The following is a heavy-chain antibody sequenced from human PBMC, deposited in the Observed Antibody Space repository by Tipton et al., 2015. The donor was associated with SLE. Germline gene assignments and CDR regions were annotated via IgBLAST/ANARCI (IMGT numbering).Heavy chain of an antibody. V-gene: IGHV4-59*12. CDR2: IYYSGST. J-gene: IGHJ2*01. CDR1: GGSISSYY. Sequence: TLSLTCTVSGGSISSYYWSWIRQPPGKGLEWIGYIYYSGSTNYNPSLKSRVTISVDASKNQFSLKLSSVTAADTAVYYCARGPQPRWYFDLWGRGTLVTVSS. CDR3: ARGPQPRWYFDL.